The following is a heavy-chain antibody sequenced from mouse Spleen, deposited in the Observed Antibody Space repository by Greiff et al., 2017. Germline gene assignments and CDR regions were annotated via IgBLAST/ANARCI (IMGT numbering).Heavy chain of an antibody. CDR3: ARKRRDWDGYYFDY. V-gene: IGHV2-2*01. J-gene: IGHJ2*01. CDR2: IWSGGST. Sequence: QVQLKESGPGLVQPSQSLSITCTVSGFSLTSYGVHWVRQSPGKGLEWLGVIWSGGSTDYNAAFISRLSISKDNSKSQVFFKMNSLQADDTAIYYCARKRRDWDGYYFDYWGQGTTLTVSS. D-gene: IGHD2-3*01. CDR1: GFSLTSYG.